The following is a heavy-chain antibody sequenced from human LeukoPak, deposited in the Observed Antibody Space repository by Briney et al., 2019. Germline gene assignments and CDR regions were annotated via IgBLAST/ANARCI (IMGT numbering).Heavy chain of an antibody. J-gene: IGHJ4*02. CDR2: IAYDGRNK. V-gene: IGHV3-30*04. Sequence: PGGSLRLSCAASGLTFSNYAMHWVRQAPGKGLEWVAVIAYDGRNKYYADSVKGRFTISRDNSKNTLYLQMNSLRAEDTAVYYCARGEWLAFDYWGQGTLVTVSS. D-gene: IGHD6-19*01. CDR3: ARGEWLAFDY. CDR1: GLTFSNYA.